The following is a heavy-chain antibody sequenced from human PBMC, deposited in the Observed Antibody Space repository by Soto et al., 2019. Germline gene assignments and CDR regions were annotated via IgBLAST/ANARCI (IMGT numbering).Heavy chain of an antibody. V-gene: IGHV1-46*01. J-gene: IGHJ4*02. CDR3: ARDGTAVAGYDY. D-gene: IGHD6-19*01. Sequence: ASVKVSCKASGYTFTSYYMHWVRQAPGQGLEWMGIINPSGGSTSYAQKFQGRVTMTRDTSTSTVYMELSSLRSEDAAVYYCARDGTAVAGYDYWGQGTLVTVSS. CDR1: GYTFTSYY. CDR2: INPSGGST.